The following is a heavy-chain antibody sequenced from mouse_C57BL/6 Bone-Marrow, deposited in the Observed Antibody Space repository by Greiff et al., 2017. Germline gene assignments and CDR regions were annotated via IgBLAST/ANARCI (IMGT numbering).Heavy chain of an antibody. CDR2: IWGGGST. Sequence: VQGVESGPGLVAPSQSLSITCTFPGFSLTSYGVDWVRQPPGKGLVSLGVIWGGGSTHFTSALMSKLSISKDKSKSQVFLKKNRLQTDDTAMYYGGKLGGNYPMMDYWGQGTSVTVSS. CDR3: GKLGGNYPMMDY. V-gene: IGHV2-9*01. CDR1: GFSLTSYG. D-gene: IGHD2-1*01. J-gene: IGHJ4*01.